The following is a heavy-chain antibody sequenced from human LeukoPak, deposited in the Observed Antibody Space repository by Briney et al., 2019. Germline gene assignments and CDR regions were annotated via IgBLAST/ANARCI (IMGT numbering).Heavy chain of an antibody. D-gene: IGHD3-10*01. CDR1: GFTFSSYW. Sequence: GGSLRLSCAASGFTFSSYWMSWVRQAPGKGLEWVAVIKQDGTEKYYVDSVKGRFTISRDSAKNSLYLQMNSLRAEDTAVYYCAKVSDYYGSGSYYNPPRFDPWGQGTLSPSPQ. J-gene: IGHJ5*02. CDR3: AKVSDYYGSGSYYNPPRFDP. CDR2: IKQDGTEK. V-gene: IGHV3-7*03.